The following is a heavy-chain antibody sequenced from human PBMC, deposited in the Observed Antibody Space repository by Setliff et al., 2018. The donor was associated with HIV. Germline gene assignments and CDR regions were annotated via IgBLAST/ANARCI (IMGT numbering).Heavy chain of an antibody. Sequence: KTSETRSLTCTVSGGSISSSSYYWGWIRQPPGKGLEWIGHIYYSGSTYYNQSLKSRVTISVDTSKNQFSLKLSSVTAADTAMYYCARRLSGPQGWLLSNWFDPWGQGTLVTVSS. CDR1: GGSISSSSYY. V-gene: IGHV4-39*01. D-gene: IGHD3-3*01. J-gene: IGHJ5*02. CDR3: ARRLSGPQGWLLSNWFDP. CDR2: IYYSGST.